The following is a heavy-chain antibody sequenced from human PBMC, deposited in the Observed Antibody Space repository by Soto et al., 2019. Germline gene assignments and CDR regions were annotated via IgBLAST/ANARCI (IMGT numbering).Heavy chain of an antibody. J-gene: IGHJ6*02. CDR2: ISSSGSTI. CDR3: ARDAGFGEFPLNGMDV. D-gene: IGHD3-10*01. V-gene: IGHV3-48*03. Sequence: GGSLRLSCAASGFTFSSYEMNWVRQAPGKGLEWVSYISSSGSTIYYADSVKGRFTISRDNAKNSLYLQMNSLRAEDTAVYYCARDAGFGEFPLNGMDVWGQGTTVTVSS. CDR1: GFTFSSYE.